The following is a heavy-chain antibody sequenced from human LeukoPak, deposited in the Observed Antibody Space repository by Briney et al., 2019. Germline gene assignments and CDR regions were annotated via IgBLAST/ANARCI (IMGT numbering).Heavy chain of an antibody. J-gene: IGHJ4*02. CDR2: ISSTTSYT. Sequence: GGSLRLSCAASGFTFSSYSMSWIRQAPGKGLEWLSYISSTTSYTDYADSVKGRFTISRDNAKNSLYLQMNSLRAEDTAVYYCARSSYTSGSSYFDYWGQGTQVTVSA. CDR1: GFTFSSYS. CDR3: ARSSYTSGSSYFDY. D-gene: IGHD3-10*01. V-gene: IGHV3-21*05.